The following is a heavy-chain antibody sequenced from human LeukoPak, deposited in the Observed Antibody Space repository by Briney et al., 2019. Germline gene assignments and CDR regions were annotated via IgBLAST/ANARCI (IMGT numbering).Heavy chain of an antibody. CDR3: AKDGGPGLAFDI. D-gene: IGHD3-16*01. CDR2: ISGSGGST. CDR1: GFTFSSYS. J-gene: IGHJ3*02. Sequence: PGGSLRLSCAASGFTFSSYSMNWVRQAPGKGLEWVSAISGSGGSTYYADSVKGRFTISRDNSKNTLYLQMNSLRAEDTAVYYCAKDGGPGLAFDIWGQGTMATVSS. V-gene: IGHV3-23*01.